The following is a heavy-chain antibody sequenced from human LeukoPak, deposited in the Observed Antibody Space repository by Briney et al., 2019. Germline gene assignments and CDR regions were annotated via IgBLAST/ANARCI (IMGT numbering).Heavy chain of an antibody. CDR3: ARLLLVPAAPIDP. CDR2: IYYSGNT. D-gene: IGHD2-2*01. V-gene: IGHV4-39*01. CDR1: GGSISSSSYY. J-gene: IGHJ5*02. Sequence: SETLSLTCTVSGGSISSSSYYWGWIRQPPGKGLEWIGSIYYSGNTYYNPSLKSRVTISVDTSKNQFSLKLSSVTAAGTAVYYCARLLLVPAAPIDPWGQGTLVTVSS.